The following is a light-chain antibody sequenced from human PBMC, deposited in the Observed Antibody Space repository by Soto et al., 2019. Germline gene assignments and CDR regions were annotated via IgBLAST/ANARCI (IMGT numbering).Light chain of an antibody. CDR3: SSYTDRNILA. J-gene: IGLJ1*01. Sequence: QSVLTQSPSASGALGEAVSLSCTGTSIDSGGYASVSWYQQHPGKAPNVMIYDVSKRPSGVPDRFSGSKSGNTASLTVSALLAEDDADYYCSSYTDRNILAFGPGTKV. V-gene: IGLV2-8*01. CDR2: DVS. CDR1: SIDSGGYAS.